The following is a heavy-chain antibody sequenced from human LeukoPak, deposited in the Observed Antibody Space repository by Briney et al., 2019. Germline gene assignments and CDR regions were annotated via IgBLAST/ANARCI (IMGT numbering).Heavy chain of an antibody. CDR3: ARGDSSGSDAFDI. CDR2: ISAYNGNT. V-gene: IGHV1-18*01. Sequence: ASVKVSCKASGYTFTSNGISWVWQAHGQGLEWMGWISAYNGNTNYAQKLQGRVTMTTDTSTSTDYMELRSLRPDDTAVYCCARGDSSGSDAFDIWGQGTMVTVSS. J-gene: IGHJ3*02. CDR1: GYTFTSNG. D-gene: IGHD3-22*01.